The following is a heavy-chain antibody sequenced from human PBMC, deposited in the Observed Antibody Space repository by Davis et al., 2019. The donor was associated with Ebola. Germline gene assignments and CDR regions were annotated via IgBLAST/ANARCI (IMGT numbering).Heavy chain of an antibody. J-gene: IGHJ3*02. V-gene: IGHV3-7*01. CDR1: GFTFSNYW. Sequence: GESLKISCVASGFTFSNYWMTWVRQAPVRGLEWVANIKQDGSEKQYVDSVRGRFTISRDNAKNSLYLQMNSLRDEDTAVYYCAREGVGELLDAFDIWGQGTMVTVSS. CDR3: AREGVGELLDAFDI. D-gene: IGHD1-26*01. CDR2: IKQDGSEK.